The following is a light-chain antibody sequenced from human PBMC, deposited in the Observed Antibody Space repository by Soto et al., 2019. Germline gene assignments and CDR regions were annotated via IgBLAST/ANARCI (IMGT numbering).Light chain of an antibody. CDR2: DAS. J-gene: IGKJ5*01. CDR3: QQGYSTPIT. Sequence: IHMTHSRTFLSASIGDSVTITCRASQSISSYLNWYQQKPGKDPKLLIYDASSLQSGVPSRLSGSGSGTDYTLTISSLQPEDFATYYCQQGYSTPITLGQGTRLEIK. V-gene: IGKV1-39*01. CDR1: QSISSY.